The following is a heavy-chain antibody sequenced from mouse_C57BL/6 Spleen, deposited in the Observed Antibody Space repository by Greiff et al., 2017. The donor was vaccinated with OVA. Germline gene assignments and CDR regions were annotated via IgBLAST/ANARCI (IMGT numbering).Heavy chain of an antibody. CDR3: ARDYDYSFDY. Sequence: HVQLQQPGAELVMPGASVKLSCKASGYTFTSYWMHWVKQRPGQGLEWIGEIDPSDSYTNYNQKFKGKSTLTVDKSSSTAYMQLSSLTSEDSAVYYCARDYDYSFDYWGQGTTLTVSS. V-gene: IGHV1-69*01. J-gene: IGHJ2*01. CDR1: GYTFTSYW. D-gene: IGHD2-4*01. CDR2: IDPSDSYT.